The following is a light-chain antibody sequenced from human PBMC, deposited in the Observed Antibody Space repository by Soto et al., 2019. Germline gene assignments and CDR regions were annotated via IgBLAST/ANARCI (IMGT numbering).Light chain of an antibody. J-gene: IGKJ5*01. CDR2: GAS. V-gene: IGKV3-20*01. CDR3: QQYGSSSEIT. Sequence: ENVLTQSPGTLSLSPGERATLSCRASQSVAGSYLAWYQQKPGQAPRLLIYGASSRATGFPDRFSGSGSGTDFTLTISGLEPEDSAVYYCQQYGSSSEITFGQGTRLEIK. CDR1: QSVAGSY.